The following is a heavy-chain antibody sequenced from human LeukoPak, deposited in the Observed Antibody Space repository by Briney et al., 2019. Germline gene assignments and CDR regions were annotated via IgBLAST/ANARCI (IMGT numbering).Heavy chain of an antibody. CDR1: GGSFSGYH. CDR2: INHSGST. J-gene: IGHJ5*02. D-gene: IGHD3-10*01. CDR3: ARGGYYGSGNDFRFDP. Sequence: KPSETLSLTCAVYGGSFSGYHWSWIRQPPGKGLEWIGEINHSGSTNYNPSLKSRVTISVETSKNQFSLKLKSVTAADTAVYYCARGGYYGSGNDFRFDPWGQGTLVTVSS. V-gene: IGHV4-34*01.